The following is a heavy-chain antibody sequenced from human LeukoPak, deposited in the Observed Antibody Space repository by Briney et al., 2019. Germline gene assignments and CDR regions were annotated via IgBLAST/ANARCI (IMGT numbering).Heavy chain of an antibody. V-gene: IGHV4-39*07. CDR2: IYTSGST. CDR1: GGSISSSSYY. CDR3: ARDRNHYGSGSYRQTYYYMDV. Sequence: SETLSLTCTVSGGSISSSSYYWGWIRQPPGKGLEWIGRIYTSGSTNYNPSLKSRVTMSVDTSKNQFSLKLSSVTAADTAVYYCARDRNHYGSGSYRQTYYYMDVWGKGTTVTISS. J-gene: IGHJ6*03. D-gene: IGHD3-10*01.